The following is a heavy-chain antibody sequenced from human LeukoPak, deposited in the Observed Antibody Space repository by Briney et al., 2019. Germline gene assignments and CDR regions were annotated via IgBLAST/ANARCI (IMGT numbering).Heavy chain of an antibody. J-gene: IGHJ5*02. CDR1: GFTVSSNY. Sequence: GGSLRLSCAASGFTVSSNYMSWVRQAPGKGLEWVSVIYSGGSTYYADSVKGRFTISRDNSKNTLYLQMNSLRAEDTAVYYCARHGPGARGYRPGWFDPWGQGTLVTVSS. D-gene: IGHD5-18*01. CDR2: IYSGGST. V-gene: IGHV3-66*04. CDR3: ARHGPGARGYRPGWFDP.